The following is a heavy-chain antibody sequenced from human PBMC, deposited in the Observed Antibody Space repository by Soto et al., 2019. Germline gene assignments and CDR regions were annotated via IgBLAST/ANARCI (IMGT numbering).Heavy chain of an antibody. CDR2: IIPILGTP. V-gene: IGHV1-69*06. CDR3: ATAWFGLCSGGPSGYYSMDV. CDR1: GGTFSRNA. Sequence: QVQLVQSGAEVKKPGSSVKVSCTASGGTFSRNAINWVRQAPGQGLEWMGGIIPILGTPNYARKIQGRVTIPVDKSTSTAYMQLSRLIAEDMAVYYCATAWFGLCSGGPSGYYSMDVCGQGTTDSVSS. D-gene: IGHD2-15*01. J-gene: IGHJ6*02.